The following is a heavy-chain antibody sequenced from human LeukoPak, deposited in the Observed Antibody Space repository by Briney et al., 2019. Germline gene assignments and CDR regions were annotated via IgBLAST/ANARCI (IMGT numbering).Heavy chain of an antibody. CDR2: ITAGNGNT. J-gene: IGHJ4*02. CDR3: ARDSGEYYFDY. CDR1: GYIFISYA. Sequence: ASVKVSCKASGYIFISYAMHWVRQAPGQRLEWMGWITAGNGNTKYSQKFQGRVTITRDTSASTAYMELSSLRSEGTAVYYCARDSGEYYFDYWGQGTLVTVSS. D-gene: IGHD2-15*01. V-gene: IGHV1-3*01.